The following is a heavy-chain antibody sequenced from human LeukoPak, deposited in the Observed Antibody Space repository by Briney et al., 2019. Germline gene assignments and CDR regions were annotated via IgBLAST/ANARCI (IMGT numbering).Heavy chain of an antibody. J-gene: IGHJ4*02. CDR1: GYTFTSYT. D-gene: IGHD6-19*01. CDR3: ARAPHIIAVAGHFDY. CDR2: INAGNGNT. Sequence: GASVKVSCKASGYTFTSYTIHWVRQAPGQRLEWMGWINAGNGNTKYSQEFQGRVTITRDMSTSTVYMELSSLRSEDTAVYYCARAPHIIAVAGHFDYWGQGTLVTVSS. V-gene: IGHV1-3*03.